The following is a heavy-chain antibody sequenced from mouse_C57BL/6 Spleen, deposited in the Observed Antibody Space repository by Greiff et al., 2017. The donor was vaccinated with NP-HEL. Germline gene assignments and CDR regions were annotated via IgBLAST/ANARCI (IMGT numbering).Heavy chain of an antibody. CDR3: ARGGITTVVEGYAMDY. J-gene: IGHJ4*01. CDR1: GYTFTDYY. D-gene: IGHD1-1*01. V-gene: IGHV1-19*01. Sequence: VQLKESGPVLVKPGASVKMSCKASGYTFTDYYMNWVKQSHGKSLEWIGVINPYNGGTSYNQTFKGKATLTVDKSSSTAYMELNSLTSEDSAVYYCARGGITTVVEGYAMDYWGQGTSVTVSS. CDR2: INPYNGGT.